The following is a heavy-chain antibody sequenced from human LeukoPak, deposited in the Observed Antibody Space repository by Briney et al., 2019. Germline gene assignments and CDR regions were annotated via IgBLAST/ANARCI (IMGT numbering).Heavy chain of an antibody. D-gene: IGHD6-19*01. CDR3: ARSSGFSRFDY. CDR2: INPKTGGT. CDR1: GYTFIDSY. V-gene: IGHV1-2*02. J-gene: IGHJ4*02. Sequence: ASVKVSCKAPGYTFIDSYIHWVRQAPGQGLEWMGWINPKTGGTRCSQKFQGRVTMTRDTSISTVYMEVTGLESDDTAVYYCARSSGFSRFDYWGQGALVTVSS.